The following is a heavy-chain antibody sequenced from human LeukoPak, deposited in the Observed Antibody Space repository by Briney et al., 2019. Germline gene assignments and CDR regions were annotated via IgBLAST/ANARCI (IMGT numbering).Heavy chain of an antibody. CDR3: AKVGVGATISYYFDY. V-gene: IGHV3-23*01. D-gene: IGHD1-26*01. J-gene: IGHJ4*02. CDR2: ISGSGGST. Sequence: GGSLRLSCAASGFTFSSYAMSWVRQAPGKGVEWVSAISGSGGSTYYADSVKGRFTISRDNSKNTLYLQMNSLRAEDTAVYYCAKVGVGATISYYFDYWGQGTLVTVSS. CDR1: GFTFSSYA.